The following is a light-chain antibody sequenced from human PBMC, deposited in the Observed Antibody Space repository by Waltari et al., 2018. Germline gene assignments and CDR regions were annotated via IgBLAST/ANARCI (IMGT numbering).Light chain of an antibody. V-gene: IGKV1-39*01. CDR2: GAS. Sequence: DIQMTQSPSSLSASVGDRVTISCRASQSISFSLNWYQQKLGQAPRLLIYGASSLQFGVPSKFSGSGSGTDFTLTISGLQPDDIATYYCQQSYTTPLTFGGGTKVESK. J-gene: IGKJ4*01. CDR1: QSISFS. CDR3: QQSYTTPLT.